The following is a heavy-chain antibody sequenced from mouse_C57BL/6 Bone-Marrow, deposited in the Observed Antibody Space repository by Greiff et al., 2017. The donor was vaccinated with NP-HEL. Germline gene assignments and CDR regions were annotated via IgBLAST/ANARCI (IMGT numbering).Heavy chain of an antibody. CDR1: GYTFTSYG. CDR3: ARRIHYYGSGPYYFGY. Sequence: QVQLKQSGAELARPGASVKLSCKASGYTFTSYGISWVKQRTGQGLEWIGEIYPRSGNTYYNEKFKGKATLTADKSSSTAYLELRSLTSEESAVYFCARRIHYYGSGPYYFGYWGKGTTLTVSS. D-gene: IGHD1-1*01. V-gene: IGHV1-81*01. CDR2: IYPRSGNT. J-gene: IGHJ2*01.